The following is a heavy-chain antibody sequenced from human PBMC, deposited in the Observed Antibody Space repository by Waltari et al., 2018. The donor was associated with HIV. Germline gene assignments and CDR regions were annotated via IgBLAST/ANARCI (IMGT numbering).Heavy chain of an antibody. CDR3: ARGAPGHYCSGGSCPYFDY. V-gene: IGHV1-8*02. Sequence: QVQLVQSGAEVRKHGASVKVSCKASGYTFTSCDVNWVRQAPGQGLEWMGWVKPFSSNTGYAKNFQGRVTMTRNTAISTAYMELSGLRSEDTAVYYCARGAPGHYCSGGSCPYFDYWGQGSLVTVSS. CDR1: GYTFTSCD. J-gene: IGHJ4*02. CDR2: VKPFSSNT. D-gene: IGHD2-15*01.